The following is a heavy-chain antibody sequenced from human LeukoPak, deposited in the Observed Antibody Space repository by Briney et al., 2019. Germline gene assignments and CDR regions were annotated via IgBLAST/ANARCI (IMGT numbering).Heavy chain of an antibody. J-gene: IGHJ4*02. CDR1: GGSISSGDYY. D-gene: IGHD4-23*01. CDR2: IYYSGST. CDR3: ARGHSYGGIDY. V-gene: IGHV4-30-4*01. Sequence: SETLSLPCTVSGGSISSGDYYWSWIRQPPGKGLEWIGYIYYSGSTYYNPSLKSRVTISVDTSKNQFSLKLSSVTAADTAVYYCARGHSYGGIDYWGQGTLVTVSS.